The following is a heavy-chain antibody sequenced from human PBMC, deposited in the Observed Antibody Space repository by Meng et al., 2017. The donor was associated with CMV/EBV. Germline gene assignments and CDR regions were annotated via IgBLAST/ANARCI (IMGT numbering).Heavy chain of an antibody. CDR2: IYYSGST. D-gene: IGHD1-26*01. Sequence: SETLSLTCSVSGGSISSSNYFWGWIRQPPGKGLEWIGNIYYSGSTYYNPSLKSRVIMSVDTSKNQLSLKLFSVTAADTAVYYCARSFDRNYYYYGIDVWGQGTTVTVSS. V-gene: IGHV4-39*07. CDR3: ARSFDRNYYYYGIDV. CDR1: GGSISSSNYF. J-gene: IGHJ6*02.